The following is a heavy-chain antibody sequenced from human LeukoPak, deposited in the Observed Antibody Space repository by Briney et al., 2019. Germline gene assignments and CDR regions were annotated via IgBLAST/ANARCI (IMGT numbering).Heavy chain of an antibody. D-gene: IGHD3-3*01. J-gene: IGHJ3*02. Sequence: SETLSLTCTVSGGSISSSTYYWGWIRQPPGKGLEWIGSFYYSGSTYYNPSLKSRVTISVDTSKNQFSLKLSSVTAADTAVYYCARQYDFWSGYYAFDIWGQGTMVTVSS. CDR2: FYYSGST. V-gene: IGHV4-39*01. CDR1: GGSISSSTYY. CDR3: ARQYDFWSGYYAFDI.